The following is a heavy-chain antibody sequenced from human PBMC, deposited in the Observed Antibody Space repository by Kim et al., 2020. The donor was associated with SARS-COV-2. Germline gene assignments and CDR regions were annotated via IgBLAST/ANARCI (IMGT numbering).Heavy chain of an antibody. CDR1: GGSISSGGYY. CDR2: IYYSGST. D-gene: IGHD2-21*02. CDR3: AREWEELKREKYCGGDCYSGQFDP. Sequence: SETLSLTCTVSGGSISSGGYYWSWIRQHPGKGLEWIGYIYYSGSTYYNPSLKSRVTISVDTSKNQFSLKLSSVTAADTAVYYCAREWEELKREKYCGGDCYSGQFDPWGQGTLVTVSS. J-gene: IGHJ5*02. V-gene: IGHV4-31*03.